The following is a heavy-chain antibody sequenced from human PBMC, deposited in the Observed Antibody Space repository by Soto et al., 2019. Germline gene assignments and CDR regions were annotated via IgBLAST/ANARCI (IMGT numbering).Heavy chain of an antibody. V-gene: IGHV4-34*01. J-gene: IGHJ3*02. CDR3: AREPRGGGSPNAFDI. D-gene: IGHD2-15*01. CDR2: INHSGST. CDR1: GGSFSGYY. Sequence: SETLSLTCAVYGGSFSGYYWSWIRQPPGKGLEWIGEINHSGSTNYNPSLKSRVTISVDTSKNQFSLKLSSVTAADTAVYYCAREPRGGGSPNAFDIWGQGTMVTVSS.